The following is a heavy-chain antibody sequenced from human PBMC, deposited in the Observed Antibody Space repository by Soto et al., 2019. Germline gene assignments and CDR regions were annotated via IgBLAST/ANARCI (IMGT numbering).Heavy chain of an antibody. V-gene: IGHV1-46*01. D-gene: IGHD2-15*01. CDR2: INPSGGST. CDR1: GYTFTSYY. CDR3: ARGYCSGGSCYLSSYFDY. J-gene: IGHJ4*02. Sequence: QVQLVQSGAEVKKPGASVKVSCKASGYTFTSYYMHWVRQAPGQGLEWLGIINPSGGSTSYAQKFQCRVTMTRDTSTSTVYMELSSLRSEDTAVYYCARGYCSGGSCYLSSYFDYWGQGTLVTVSS.